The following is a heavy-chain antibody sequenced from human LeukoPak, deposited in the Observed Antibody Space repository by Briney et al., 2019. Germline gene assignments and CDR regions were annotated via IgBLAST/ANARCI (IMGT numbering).Heavy chain of an antibody. V-gene: IGHV3-23*01. J-gene: IGHJ5*01. CDR3: VGASIISVGGFDF. CDR1: GFTFSSYA. D-gene: IGHD1-26*01. Sequence: PGGSLRLSCAASGFTFSSYAMSWVRQAPGKGLEWVSTISGSGGNTYYVDSVKGRFTISRDNSKNTLFLQMNSLRAEDTAGYYGVGASIISVGGFDFWGQGTQVTVSS. CDR2: ISGSGGNT.